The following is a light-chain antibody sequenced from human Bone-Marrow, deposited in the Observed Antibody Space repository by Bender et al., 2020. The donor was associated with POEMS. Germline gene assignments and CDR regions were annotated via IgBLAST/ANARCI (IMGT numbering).Light chain of an antibody. CDR3: QAWDTSTYV. CDR1: YIGSKN. J-gene: IGLJ1*01. CDR2: EDA. Sequence: SYVLTQPPSVSVSPGETATITCGGDYIGSKNVHWYQQKPGQAPVVVIYEDAKRPSGIPERFSGSNSGNTATLTISGTQAVDEADYYCQAWDTSTYVFGPGTKVTVL. V-gene: IGLV3-21*01.